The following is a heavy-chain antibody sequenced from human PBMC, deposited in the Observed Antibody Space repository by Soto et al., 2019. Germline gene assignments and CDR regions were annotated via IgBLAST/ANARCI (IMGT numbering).Heavy chain of an antibody. CDR2: ISYDGSNK. CDR3: ARDRVSSLDY. CDR1: GFTFSSYA. V-gene: IGHV3-30-3*01. J-gene: IGHJ4*02. D-gene: IGHD6-13*01. Sequence: QVQLVESGGGVVQPGRSLRLSCAASGFTFSSYAMHWVRQAPGKGLEWVAVISYDGSNKYYADSVKGRFTISRDNSKNTLYLQMNRLRAEDTAVYYCARDRVSSLDYWGQGTLVTVSS.